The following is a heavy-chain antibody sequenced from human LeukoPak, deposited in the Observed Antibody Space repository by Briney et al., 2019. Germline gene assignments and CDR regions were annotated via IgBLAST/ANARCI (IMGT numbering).Heavy chain of an antibody. D-gene: IGHD3-10*01. J-gene: IGHJ6*03. CDR2: ISSSGSTI. Sequence: GGSLRLTCAASGFTFSSYEMNWVRQAPGKGLEWVSYISSSGSTIYYADSAKGRFTISRDNAKNSLYLQMNSLRAEDTAVYYCARVARRFGELLFYYYMDVWGKGTTVTISS. CDR1: GFTFSSYE. V-gene: IGHV3-48*03. CDR3: ARVARRFGELLFYYYMDV.